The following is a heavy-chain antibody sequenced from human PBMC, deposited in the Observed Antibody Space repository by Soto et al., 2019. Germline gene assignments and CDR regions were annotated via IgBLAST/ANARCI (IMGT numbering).Heavy chain of an antibody. CDR2: ISYDGSNK. CDR1: GLTFSSYA. J-gene: IGHJ5*02. D-gene: IGHD6-6*01. Sequence: AGGSLRLSCAASGLTFSSYAMHWVRQAPGKGLEWVAVISYDGSNKYYADSVKGRFTISRDNSKNTLYLQMNSLRAEDTAVYYCARVGIAARPRGWFDPWGQGTLVTVSS. CDR3: ARVGIAARPRGWFDP. V-gene: IGHV3-30-3*01.